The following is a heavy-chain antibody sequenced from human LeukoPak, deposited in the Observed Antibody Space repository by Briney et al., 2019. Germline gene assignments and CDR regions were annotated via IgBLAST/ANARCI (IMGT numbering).Heavy chain of an antibody. CDR2: IIPIFGTA. Sequence: GASVKVSCKASGGTFSSYAISWVRQAPGQGLKWMGGIIPIFGTANYAQKFQGRVTITADESTSTAYMELSSLRSEDTAVYYCARYDYGGNSGRLDYWGQGTLVTVSS. D-gene: IGHD4-23*01. CDR1: GGTFSSYA. CDR3: ARYDYGGNSGRLDY. J-gene: IGHJ4*02. V-gene: IGHV1-69*13.